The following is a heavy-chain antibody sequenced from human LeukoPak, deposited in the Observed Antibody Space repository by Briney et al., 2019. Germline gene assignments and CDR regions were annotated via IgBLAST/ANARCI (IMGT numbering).Heavy chain of an antibody. V-gene: IGHV4-59*08. D-gene: IGHD6-13*01. CDR2: IYYSGST. CDR1: GGSISSYY. J-gene: IGHJ4*02. Sequence: SETLSLTCTVSGGSISSYYWSWIRQSPGKGLEWIGYIYYSGSTNYNPSLKSRVTISVDTSKNQFSLKLSSVTAADTAVYYCARLSAAAARWGFDYWGQGTLVTVSS. CDR3: ARLSAAAARWGFDY.